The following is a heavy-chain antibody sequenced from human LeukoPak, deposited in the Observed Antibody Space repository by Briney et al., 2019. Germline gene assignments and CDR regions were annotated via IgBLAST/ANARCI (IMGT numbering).Heavy chain of an antibody. D-gene: IGHD5-18*01. J-gene: IGHJ6*03. CDR3: ARVSMGYSYGYWYYYYYMDV. CDR2: ISSTSTYI. Sequence: GGSLRLSCAASGFTFSSYSMIWVRQASGKGLEWVSSISSTSTYIYYADSVKGRFTISRDNAKNSLYLQMNSLRAEDTAVYYCARVSMGYSYGYWYYYYYMDVWGKGTTVTVSS. CDR1: GFTFSSYS. V-gene: IGHV3-21*04.